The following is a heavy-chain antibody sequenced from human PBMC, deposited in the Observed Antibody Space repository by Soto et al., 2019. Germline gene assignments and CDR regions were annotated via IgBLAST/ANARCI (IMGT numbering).Heavy chain of an antibody. V-gene: IGHV3-43*01. Sequence: GGSLRLSCAASGFTFDDYTMHWVRQAPGKGLEWVSLISWDGGSTYYADSVKGRFTISRDNSKNTLYLQMNSLRAEDTAVYYCAKFASSSTSVYYFDYWGQGTLVTVSS. D-gene: IGHD2-2*01. CDR1: GFTFDDYT. J-gene: IGHJ4*02. CDR3: AKFASSSTSVYYFDY. CDR2: ISWDGGST.